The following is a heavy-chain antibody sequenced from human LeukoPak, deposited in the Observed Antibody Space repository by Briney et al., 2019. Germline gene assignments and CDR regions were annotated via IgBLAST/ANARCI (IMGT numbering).Heavy chain of an antibody. V-gene: IGHV3-30-3*01. Sequence: GGSLRLSCAASGFTFSSYAMHWFRQAPGKGLEWVAVISYDGSNKYYADSVKGRFTISRDNSKNTLYLQMNSLRAEDTAVYYCARADNYYDSSGYYKELGAFDYWGQGTLVTVSS. D-gene: IGHD3-22*01. CDR3: ARADNYYDSSGYYKELGAFDY. CDR2: ISYDGSNK. J-gene: IGHJ4*02. CDR1: GFTFSSYA.